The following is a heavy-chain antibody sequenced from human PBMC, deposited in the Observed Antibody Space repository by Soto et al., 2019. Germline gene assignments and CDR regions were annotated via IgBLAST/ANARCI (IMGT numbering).Heavy chain of an antibody. Sequence: EVQLVESGGGLVQPGGSLRLSCAASGFTFSSYAMHWVRQAPGKGLEYVSAISSNGGSTYYANSVKGRFTISRDNSKNTLYLQMGSLRAEDMAVYYCARPDYGDYGFDPWGKGTLVTVSS. D-gene: IGHD4-17*01. CDR2: ISSNGGST. V-gene: IGHV3-64*01. CDR3: ARPDYGDYGFDP. J-gene: IGHJ5*02. CDR1: GFTFSSYA.